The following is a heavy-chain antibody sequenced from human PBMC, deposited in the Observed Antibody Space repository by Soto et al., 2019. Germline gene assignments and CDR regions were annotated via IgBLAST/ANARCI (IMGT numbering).Heavy chain of an antibody. V-gene: IGHV3-30-3*01. Sequence: GGSLRLSCAASGFTFSSYAMHWVRQAPGKGLEWVAVISYDGSNKYYADSVKGRFTISRDNSKSTLYLQMNSLRAEDTAVYYCPRELERLFDYWGQGTLVTVSS. J-gene: IGHJ4*02. CDR2: ISYDGSNK. D-gene: IGHD1-1*01. CDR1: GFTFSSYA. CDR3: PRELERLFDY.